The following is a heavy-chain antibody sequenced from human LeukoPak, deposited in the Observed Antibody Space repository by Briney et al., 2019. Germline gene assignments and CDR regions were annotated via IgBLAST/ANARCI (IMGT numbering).Heavy chain of an antibody. CDR3: ARDPPHIVVVPAADDY. CDR2: IIPIFGTA. Sequence: SVKVSCKASGGTFSSYSISWVRQAPGQGLEWMGGIIPIFGTANYAQKFQGRVTITADESTSTAYMELSRLRSEDTAVYYCARDPPHIVVVPAADDYWGQGTLVTVSS. J-gene: IGHJ4*02. D-gene: IGHD2-2*01. V-gene: IGHV1-69*13. CDR1: GGTFSSYS.